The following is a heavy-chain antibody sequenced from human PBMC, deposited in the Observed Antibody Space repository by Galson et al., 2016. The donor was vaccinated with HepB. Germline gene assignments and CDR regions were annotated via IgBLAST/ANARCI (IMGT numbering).Heavy chain of an antibody. CDR3: AKVSDEYYFDY. J-gene: IGHJ4*02. Sequence: SLRLSCAASGFTFSSYGMHWVRQAPGKGLEWVAVISSDGSNKYYADSVKGRFTISGDNSKNTLYLQMNSLRAEDTAVYYCAKVSDEYYFDYWGQGTLVTVSS. V-gene: IGHV3-30*18. CDR2: ISSDGSNK. CDR1: GFTFSSYG.